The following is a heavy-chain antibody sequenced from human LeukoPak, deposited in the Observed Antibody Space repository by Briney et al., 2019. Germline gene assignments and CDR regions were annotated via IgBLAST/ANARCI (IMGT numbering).Heavy chain of an antibody. CDR3: ARDQRGSSGPTDY. CDR1: GCTFTGYY. V-gene: IGHV1-2*02. CDR2: INPNSGGT. J-gene: IGHJ4*02. Sequence: ASVKVSCKASGCTFTGYYMHWVRQAPGQGLEWMGWINPNSGGTNYAQKFQGRVTMTRDTSISTAYMELSRLRSDDTAVYYCARDQRGSSGPTDYWGQGTLVTVSS. D-gene: IGHD6-19*01.